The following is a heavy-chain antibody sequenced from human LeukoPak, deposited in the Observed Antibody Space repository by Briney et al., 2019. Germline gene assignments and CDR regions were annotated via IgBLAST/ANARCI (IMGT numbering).Heavy chain of an antibody. J-gene: IGHJ4*02. V-gene: IGHV3-48*01. CDR3: VRDNSRGQSLGVIY. Sequence: QPGGSLILSCAASGFTFSTYNMNWVRQAPGKGLEWISYINADSSTIQYADSVRGRFTTSRDNAKNSLYLQMNSLRAEDTAVYYCVRDNSRGQSLGVIYWGQGSLVTVSS. CDR1: GFTFSTYN. D-gene: IGHD3-22*01. CDR2: INADSSTI.